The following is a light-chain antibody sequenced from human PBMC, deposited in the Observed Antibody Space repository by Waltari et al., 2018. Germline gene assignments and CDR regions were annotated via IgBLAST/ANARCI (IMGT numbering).Light chain of an antibody. Sequence: QSALTQPASLSGSPGQSLTISCSGSSRYVGAYDHVFWYRQHPGYVPKVLIDEVNQRPSGVPNRFPGSKSGNTASLTISGIQAEDEADYYCCSYTIGNTFWVFGGGTKLTVL. CDR2: EVN. CDR1: SRYVGAYDH. V-gene: IGLV2-23*02. J-gene: IGLJ3*02. CDR3: CSYTIGNTFWV.